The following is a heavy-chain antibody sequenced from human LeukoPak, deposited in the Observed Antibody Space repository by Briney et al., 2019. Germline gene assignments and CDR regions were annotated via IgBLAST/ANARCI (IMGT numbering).Heavy chain of an antibody. CDR2: IKQDGSEK. V-gene: IGHV3-7*01. Sequence: PGGSLRLSCAVSGFTFSSYWMSWVRQAPGKGLEWVANIKQDGSEKYYVDSVKGRFTISRDNAKNSLCLQMNSLRAEDTAVYYCASGGYSYAYGSDYWGQGTLVTVSS. CDR3: ASGGYSYAYGSDY. CDR1: GFTFSSYW. J-gene: IGHJ4*02. D-gene: IGHD5-18*01.